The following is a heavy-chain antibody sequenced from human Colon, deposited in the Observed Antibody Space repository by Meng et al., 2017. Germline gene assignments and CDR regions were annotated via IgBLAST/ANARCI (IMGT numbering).Heavy chain of an antibody. CDR1: GFTFSNYW. D-gene: IGHD6-13*01. J-gene: IGHJ4*02. CDR2: IRGDGSGT. Sequence: GESLKISCAAAGFTFSNYWMHWVRQAPGKGLAWVSRIRGDGSGTNYADSVKGRFTTSRDNATNTLYLEMTSLRADDTAMYYCARVAVAAPGQEIDYWGQGTLVTVSS. CDR3: ARVAVAAPGQEIDY. V-gene: IGHV3-74*01.